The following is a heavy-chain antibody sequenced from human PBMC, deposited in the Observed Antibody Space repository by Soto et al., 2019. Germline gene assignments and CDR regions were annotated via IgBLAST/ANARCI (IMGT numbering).Heavy chain of an antibody. CDR3: ATRGNSGYDPRGAYYYYYGMDV. D-gene: IGHD5-12*01. J-gene: IGHJ6*02. Sequence: VASVKVSCKASGGTFSSYAISWVRQAPGQGLEWMGGIIPIFGTANYAQKLQGRVKITADTSTSTAYMELSSLRSEDTAVYYCATRGNSGYDPRGAYYYYYGMDVWGQGTTVTVSS. CDR1: GGTFSSYA. CDR2: IIPIFGTA. V-gene: IGHV1-69*06.